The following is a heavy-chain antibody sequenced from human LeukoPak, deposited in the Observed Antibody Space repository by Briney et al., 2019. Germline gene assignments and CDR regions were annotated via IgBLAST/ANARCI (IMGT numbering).Heavy chain of an antibody. CDR2: IYYSGST. D-gene: IGHD5-18*01. V-gene: IGHV4-59*01. J-gene: IGHJ6*03. CDR1: GGSISNYY. CDR3: ASLYSYGYNHMDV. Sequence: SETLSLTCTVSGGSISNYYWSWIRQPPGKGLEWIGYIYYSGSTIYNPSLKSRVTMSVDTSKNQFSLKLSSVTAADTAVYYCASLYSYGYNHMDVWGKGTTVTVSS.